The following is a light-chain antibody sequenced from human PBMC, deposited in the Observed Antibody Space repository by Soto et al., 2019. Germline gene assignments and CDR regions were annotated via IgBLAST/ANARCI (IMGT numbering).Light chain of an antibody. CDR1: TSDFGFYNY. J-gene: IGLJ1*01. CDR2: EVT. V-gene: IGLV2-14*01. CDR3: RSYTSITAYV. Sequence: QSALTQPASVSGSPGQSITISCTGTTSDFGFYNYVSYYQHHPGKAPKLLIYEVTNRHAGVSNRFSGSKSGNTASLTISWLQAEDAADYYCRSYTSITAYVFGTGTKLTVL.